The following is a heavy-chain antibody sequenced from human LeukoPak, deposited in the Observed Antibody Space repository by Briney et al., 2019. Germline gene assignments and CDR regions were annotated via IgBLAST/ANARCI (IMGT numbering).Heavy chain of an antibody. CDR1: GYAFTSYY. CDR3: VYGLQQLVLGAFDY. J-gene: IGHJ4*02. CDR2: IIPSGGST. Sequence: ASVKVSCKASGYAFTSYYMHLVRQAPGQGLEWMGIIIPSGGSTSYAQKFQGRVTMTRDTSTSTVYMELSSLRSEDTAVYYCVYGLQQLVLGAFDYWGQGTLVTVSS. V-gene: IGHV1-46*01. D-gene: IGHD6-13*01.